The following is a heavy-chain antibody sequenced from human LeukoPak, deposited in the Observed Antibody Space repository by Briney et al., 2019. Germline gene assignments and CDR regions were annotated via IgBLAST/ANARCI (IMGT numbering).Heavy chain of an antibody. V-gene: IGHV1-2*02. CDR1: GYTFTGYY. CDR2: INPNSGGT. Sequence: ASVKVSCKASGYTFTGYYMHWVRHAPGQGLEWMGWINPNSGGTNYAQKFRGRVTMTRDTSISTAYMELSRLRSDDTAVYYCARDQEAYGGIPDYWGQGTLVTVSS. CDR3: ARDQEAYGGIPDY. J-gene: IGHJ4*02. D-gene: IGHD4-23*01.